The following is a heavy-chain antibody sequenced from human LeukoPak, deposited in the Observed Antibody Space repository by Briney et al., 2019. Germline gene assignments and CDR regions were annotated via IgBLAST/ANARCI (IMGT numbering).Heavy chain of an antibody. CDR3: ASAGSGLY. Sequence: PGGSLRLSCEASEFTFSTYAMNWVRQAPGKGLEWVSYISSSSSTIYYADSVKGRFTISRDNAKNSLYLQMNSLRDEDTAVYYCASAGSGLYWGQGTLVTVSS. D-gene: IGHD6-19*01. CDR2: ISSSSSTI. CDR1: EFTFSTYA. V-gene: IGHV3-48*02. J-gene: IGHJ4*02.